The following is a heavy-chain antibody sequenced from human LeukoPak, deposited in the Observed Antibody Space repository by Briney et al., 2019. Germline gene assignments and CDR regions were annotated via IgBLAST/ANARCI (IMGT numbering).Heavy chain of an antibody. V-gene: IGHV3-7*01. D-gene: IGHD2-2*01. CDR3: ARDDCSSISCYHNWFDP. CDR1: GLTFSSYW. CDR2: IKQDGSEK. J-gene: IGHJ5*02. Sequence: GGSLRLSCAASGLTFSSYWMSWVRQAPGKGLEWVANIKQDGSEKYYVDSVKGRFTISRDNAKNSLYLQMNSLRAEDTAVYYCARDDCSSISCYHNWFDPWGQGTLVTVSS.